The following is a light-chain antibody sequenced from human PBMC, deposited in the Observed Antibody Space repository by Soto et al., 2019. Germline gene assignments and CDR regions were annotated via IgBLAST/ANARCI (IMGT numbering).Light chain of an antibody. Sequence: DIQMTQSPSTLSASVGDRVTITCRARQTISIWLAWYQQKPGKAPKLLIYDASILESGVPSRFSGSGSGTEFPLTISSLQHDDFATYYCQQYNSYRTFGQGTKVEIK. CDR1: QTISIW. V-gene: IGKV1-5*01. CDR2: DAS. CDR3: QQYNSYRT. J-gene: IGKJ1*01.